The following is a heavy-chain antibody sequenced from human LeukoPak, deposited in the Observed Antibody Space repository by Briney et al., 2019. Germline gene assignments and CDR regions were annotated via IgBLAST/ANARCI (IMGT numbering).Heavy chain of an antibody. CDR2: MYISGET. D-gene: IGHD6-19*01. CDR1: GGSISTYY. Sequence: SETLSLTCTVSGGSISTYYWSWIRQPAGKGLEWIGRMYISGETNYNPSHKSRVTMSLDTSKNHFSLKLNSVTAADTAVYYCASGIQGAGNNYWGQGTLVTVSS. CDR3: ASGIQGAGNNY. V-gene: IGHV4-4*07. J-gene: IGHJ4*02.